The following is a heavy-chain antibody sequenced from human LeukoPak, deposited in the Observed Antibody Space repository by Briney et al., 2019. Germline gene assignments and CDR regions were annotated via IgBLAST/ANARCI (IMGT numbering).Heavy chain of an antibody. Sequence: SQTLSLTCAVSGGSISSGGYSWRWIRQPPGKGLEWIGYIYHSGSTYYNPSLKSRVTISVDRSKNQFSLKLSSVTAADTAVYYCARGAPGSFGGVIEPRYYFDYWGQGTLVTVSS. CDR1: GGSISSGGYS. V-gene: IGHV4-30-2*01. D-gene: IGHD3-16*02. CDR2: IYHSGST. J-gene: IGHJ4*02. CDR3: ARGAPGSFGGVIEPRYYFDY.